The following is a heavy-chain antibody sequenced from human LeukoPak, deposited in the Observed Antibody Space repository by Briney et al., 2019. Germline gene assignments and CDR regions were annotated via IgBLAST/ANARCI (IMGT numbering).Heavy chain of an antibody. CDR2: IYYSGST. CDR1: GVSITNSAYY. Sequence: SETLSLTCTVSGVSITNSAYYWGWIRQPPGKGLEWIGYIYYSGSTNYNPSLKSRVTISVDTSKNQFSLKLSSVTAADTAVYYCARHHRAGSFDPWGQGTLVTVSS. V-gene: IGHV4-61*05. J-gene: IGHJ5*02. D-gene: IGHD6-19*01. CDR3: ARHHRAGSFDP.